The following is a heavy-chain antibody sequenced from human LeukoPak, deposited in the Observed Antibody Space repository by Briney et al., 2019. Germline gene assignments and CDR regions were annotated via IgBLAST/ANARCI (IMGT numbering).Heavy chain of an antibody. CDR2: ISSSSSPI. D-gene: IGHD6-19*01. V-gene: IGHV3-48*02. CDR1: GFTFSIYS. J-gene: IGHJ4*02. CDR3: ATEDSGRFH. Sequence: GGSLRLSCAASGFTFSIYSMNWVRQAPGKGLEWLSYISSSSSPIYYADSVKGRFTISRDNAKNSLYPEMNSLRDEDTAVYYCATEDSGRFHWGQGTLVTVSS.